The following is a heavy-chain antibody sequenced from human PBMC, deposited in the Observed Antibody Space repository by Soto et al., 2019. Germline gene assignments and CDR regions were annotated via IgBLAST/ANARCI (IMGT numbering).Heavy chain of an antibody. Sequence: SETLSLTCTVSGGSISSGGYYWSWIRQHPGKGLEWIGYIYYSGSTYYNPSLKSRVTISVDTSKNQFSLKLSSVTAADTAVYYCARSHYDFWSGYWVFDYWGQGTLVTVSS. J-gene: IGHJ4*02. D-gene: IGHD3-3*01. CDR1: GGSISSGGYY. CDR3: ARSHYDFWSGYWVFDY. V-gene: IGHV4-31*03. CDR2: IYYSGST.